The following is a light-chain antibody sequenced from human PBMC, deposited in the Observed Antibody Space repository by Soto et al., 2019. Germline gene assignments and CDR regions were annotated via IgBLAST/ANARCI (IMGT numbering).Light chain of an antibody. CDR1: QSLSNH. CDR2: FTS. V-gene: IGKV3-15*01. Sequence: EIVMTQSPATLSVSPGERTTLSCRASQSLSNHLAWYQQKPGQAPRLLIYFTSTRATGIPARFSGSGSGTDFTLTISSLQSEDFAVYYCQQYNKWPPYTFGQGTKLEIK. J-gene: IGKJ2*01. CDR3: QQYNKWPPYT.